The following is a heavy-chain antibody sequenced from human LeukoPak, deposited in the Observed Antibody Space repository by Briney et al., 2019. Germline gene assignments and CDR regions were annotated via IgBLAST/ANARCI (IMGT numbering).Heavy chain of an antibody. V-gene: IGHV5-51*01. J-gene: IGHJ4*02. CDR2: IYPGDSDT. D-gene: IGHD3-22*01. Sequence: KISCKGSGYSFTSYWIGWVRQMPGEGLEWMGIIYPGDSDTRYSPSFQGQVTISADKSISTAYLQWSSLKASDTAMYYCARYSYDSSGYYDYWGQGTLVTVSS. CDR3: ARYSYDSSGYYDY. CDR1: GYSFTSYW.